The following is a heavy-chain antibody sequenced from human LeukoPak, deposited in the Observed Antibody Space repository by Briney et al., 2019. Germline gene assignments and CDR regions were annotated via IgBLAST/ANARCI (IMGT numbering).Heavy chain of an antibody. Sequence: SETLSLTCAVYGVSLRGYYWSWIRQSPEKGLEWIGEISHEGDSIYNPSLKSRLTLSVDMSKNQFSLKLRSVTAADTAVYYCARGLAGFGELLRGEFDYWGQGALVTVSS. CDR1: GVSLRGYY. D-gene: IGHD3-10*01. V-gene: IGHV4-34*01. CDR3: ARGLAGFGELLRGEFDY. J-gene: IGHJ4*02. CDR2: ISHEGDS.